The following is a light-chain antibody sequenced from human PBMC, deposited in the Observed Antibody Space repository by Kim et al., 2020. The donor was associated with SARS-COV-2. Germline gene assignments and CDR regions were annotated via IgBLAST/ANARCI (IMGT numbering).Light chain of an antibody. CDR3: QQYNQWPPEYT. CDR2: GAS. V-gene: IGKV3-15*01. CDR1: QSVSSN. J-gene: IGKJ2*01. Sequence: SPGERATVSCRASQSVSSNLAWYQQRPGQAPRLLIYGASTRATGIPDRFSGSGSATDFTLTISSLQSEDSAVYYCQQYNQWPPEYTFGQGTKLEI.